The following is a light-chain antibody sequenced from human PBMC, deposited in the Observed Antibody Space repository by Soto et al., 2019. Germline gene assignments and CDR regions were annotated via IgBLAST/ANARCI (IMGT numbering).Light chain of an antibody. Sequence: DIQLTQSPSFLSASVGDRVTITCRASQGISSYLAWYQQKPGRAPKLLIYTASTLQSGVPSRFSGSGFGTEFPLTISSLQPEDFAIYHCQQLNSYPFTFGPGTKLDIK. V-gene: IGKV1-9*01. CDR3: QQLNSYPFT. CDR1: QGISSY. CDR2: TAS. J-gene: IGKJ3*01.